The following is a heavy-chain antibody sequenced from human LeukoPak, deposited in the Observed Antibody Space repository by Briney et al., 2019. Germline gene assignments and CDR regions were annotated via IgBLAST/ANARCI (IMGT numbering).Heavy chain of an antibody. J-gene: IGHJ4*02. CDR3: ARDQVVRGVNTFDS. V-gene: IGHV4-39*07. Sequence: PSETLSLTCTVSSGSISSSSYYWGWIRQPPGKGLEWIGSIYYSGSTYYNPSLKSRVTISVDTSKNQFSLKLSSVTAADTAVYYCARDQVVRGVNTFDSWGQGTLVTVSS. CDR1: SGSISSSSYY. D-gene: IGHD3-10*01. CDR2: IYYSGST.